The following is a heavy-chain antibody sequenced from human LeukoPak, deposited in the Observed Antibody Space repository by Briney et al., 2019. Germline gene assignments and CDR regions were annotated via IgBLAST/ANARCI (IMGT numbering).Heavy chain of an antibody. CDR1: GFTFGEYG. V-gene: IGHV3-33*07. J-gene: IGHJ1*01. Sequence: PGRSLRLSCIASGFTFGEYGMYWVRQAPGKGLDWVAAIWSDGATTLYADSVKGRFTISRDDSKNTLYLQINSLRVEDTAVYYCARDNYCSGGSCLPQYLQYWGQGTLVTVSS. CDR3: ARDNYCSGGSCLPQYLQY. D-gene: IGHD2-15*01. CDR2: IWSDGATT.